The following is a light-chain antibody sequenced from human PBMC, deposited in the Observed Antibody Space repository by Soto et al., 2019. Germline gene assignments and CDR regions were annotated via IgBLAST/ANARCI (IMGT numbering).Light chain of an antibody. CDR3: QQYTSYSGNA. CDR1: QSISGW. CDR2: DAS. J-gene: IGKJ2*01. V-gene: IGKV1-5*01. Sequence: DIQMTQSPYTLSPSVGDRVSITSRASQSISGWLAWYQQKPWKAPKLLIYDASILESGVPSRFSGSGSGTEFSLTISRLQPDDFATYYCQQYTSYSGNAFGQGTKLEIK.